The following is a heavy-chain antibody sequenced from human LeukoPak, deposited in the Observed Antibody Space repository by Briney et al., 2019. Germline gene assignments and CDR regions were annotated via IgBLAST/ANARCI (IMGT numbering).Heavy chain of an antibody. CDR2: IKKDGSEK. CDR3: ARDMWDGYNTYSFDS. J-gene: IGHJ4*02. V-gene: IGHV3-7*03. D-gene: IGHD5-24*01. CDR1: GLTFSSYW. Sequence: PGGSLRLSCAASGLTFSSYWMSGVRPAPGKELEWVANIKKDGSEKYYVDSVKGRFTISRDNSDNSLFLQMNSLGTEDTALYYCARDMWDGYNTYSFDSWGQGTLVIVSS.